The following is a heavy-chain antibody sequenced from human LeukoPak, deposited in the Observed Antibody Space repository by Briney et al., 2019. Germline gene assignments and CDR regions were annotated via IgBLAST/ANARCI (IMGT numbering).Heavy chain of an antibody. CDR3: ARVRAGAYYDILTGYLVPNDY. J-gene: IGHJ4*02. CDR1: GYIFTSYG. Sequence: ASVKVSCKVSGYIFTSYGISWVRQAPGQGLEWMGWLSTYNGNSYYAQKFQGRVAMTTDTSTSTAYMELRSLRSDDTAVYYCARVRAGAYYDILTGYLVPNDYWGQGTLVTVSS. D-gene: IGHD3-9*01. V-gene: IGHV1-18*01. CDR2: LSTYNGNS.